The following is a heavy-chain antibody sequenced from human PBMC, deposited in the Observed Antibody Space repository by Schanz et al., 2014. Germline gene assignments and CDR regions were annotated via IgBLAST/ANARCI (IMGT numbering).Heavy chain of an antibody. Sequence: VQLVESGGGVVQPGRSLRLSCAASGFNFGSHGMHWVRQAPGKGLEWVSYVSRSTPDIYYADSVKGRFTMSRDNAKNSVFLQMNSLRAEDTAVYYCVRGGPAYYFDDWGQGTLVTVSS. CDR2: VSRSTPDI. CDR3: VRGGPAYYFDD. J-gene: IGHJ4*02. V-gene: IGHV3-48*01. CDR1: GFNFGSHG.